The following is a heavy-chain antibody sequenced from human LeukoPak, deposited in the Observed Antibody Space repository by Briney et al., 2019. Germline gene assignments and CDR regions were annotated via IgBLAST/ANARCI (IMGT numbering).Heavy chain of an antibody. CDR1: GFTVSSNY. CDR3: AKEPTTGDYFDY. CDR2: IYSGGST. V-gene: IGHV3-66*01. D-gene: IGHD1-26*01. Sequence: GGSLRLSCAASGFTVSSNYMSWVRQAPGKGLEWVSVIYSGGSTYYADSVKGRFTISRDNSKNTLYLQMNSLRAEDTAVYYCAKEPTTGDYFDYWGQGTLVTVSS. J-gene: IGHJ4*02.